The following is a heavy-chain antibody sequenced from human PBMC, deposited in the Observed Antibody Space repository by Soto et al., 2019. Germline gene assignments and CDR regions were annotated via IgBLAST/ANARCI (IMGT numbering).Heavy chain of an antibody. J-gene: IGHJ5*02. CDR3: AKEEMLMYNWIDP. CDR1: GFTFSSYG. D-gene: IGHD3-16*01. Sequence: PGGSLRLSCAASGFTFSSYGMHWVRQAPGKGLEWVAVISYDGSNKYYADSVKGRFTISRDNSKNTLYLQMNSLRAEDTAVYYCAKEEMLMYNWIDPWGQGTLVSVSS. V-gene: IGHV3-30*18. CDR2: ISYDGSNK.